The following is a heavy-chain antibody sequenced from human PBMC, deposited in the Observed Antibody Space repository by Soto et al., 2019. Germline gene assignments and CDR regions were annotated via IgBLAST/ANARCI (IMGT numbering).Heavy chain of an antibody. Sequence: PSETLSLTCAVYGGSFSGYYWSWIRQPPGKGLEWIGYIYHRRNTYYNSSLRSRVTLSVDTSKNQFSLRLSSVTAADTAVYYCARHGHWAPLDDWGQGTLVTVSS. CDR3: ARHGHWAPLDD. CDR1: GGSFSGYY. CDR2: IYHRRNT. V-gene: IGHV4-34*01. D-gene: IGHD3-16*01. J-gene: IGHJ4*02.